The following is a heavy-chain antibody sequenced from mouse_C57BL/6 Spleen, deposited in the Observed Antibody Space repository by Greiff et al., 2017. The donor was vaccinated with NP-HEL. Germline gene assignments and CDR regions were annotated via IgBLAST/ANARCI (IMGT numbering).Heavy chain of an antibody. Sequence: VKLMESGAELARPGASVKLSCKASGYTFTSYGISWVKQRTGQGLEWIGEIYPRSGNTYYNEKFKGKATLTADKSSSTAYMELRSLTSEDSAVYFCARRDSGYWYFCVWGTGTTVTVSS. CDR1: GYTFTSYG. CDR3: ARRDSGYWYFCV. CDR2: IYPRSGNT. J-gene: IGHJ1*03. V-gene: IGHV1-81*01.